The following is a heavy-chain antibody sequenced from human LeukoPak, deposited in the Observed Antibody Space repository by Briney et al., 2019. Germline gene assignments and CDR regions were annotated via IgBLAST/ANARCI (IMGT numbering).Heavy chain of an antibody. V-gene: IGHV4-39*01. J-gene: IGHJ4*02. CDR1: GGSISSSSYY. CDR2: IYYSGST. D-gene: IGHD5-18*01. CDR3: ASRGYSYGYLPDY. Sequence: PSGTLSLTCTVSGGSISSSSYYWGWIRQPPGKGLEWIGSIYYSGSTYYNPSLKSRVTISVDTSKNQFSLKLSSVTAADTAVYYCASRGYSYGYLPDYWGQGTLVTVSS.